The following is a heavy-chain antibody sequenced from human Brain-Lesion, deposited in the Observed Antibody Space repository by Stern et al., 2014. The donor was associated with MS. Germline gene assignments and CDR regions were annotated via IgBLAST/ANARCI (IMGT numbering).Heavy chain of an antibody. CDR2: VNNDGRRT. J-gene: IGHJ5*01. CDR1: GFTFSNYW. Sequence: EVQLVESGGGLVQPGGSLRLSCAAYGFTFSNYWMHWVRQAQGKGLVWVPRVNNDGRRTSYADSVKGRFTMSRDNAKNTLYLQMNSLRVEDTAIYYCARGERWFDSWGQGTLVTVSS. V-gene: IGHV3-74*02. CDR3: ARGERWFDS. D-gene: IGHD3-10*01.